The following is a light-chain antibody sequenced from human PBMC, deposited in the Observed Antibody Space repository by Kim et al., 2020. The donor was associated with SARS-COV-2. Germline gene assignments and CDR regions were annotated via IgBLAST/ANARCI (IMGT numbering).Light chain of an antibody. J-gene: IGLJ3*02. CDR3: CSYAGGTWV. V-gene: IGLV2-11*01. Sequence: QSALTQPRSVSGSPGQSVTISCTGSSSNVGTYNYFSWYQQHPGQTPKVILYDVTQRPSGVPDRFSGSKSGNTASLTISGVQTEDEAEYYCCSYAGGTWVFGGGTQLTVL. CDR2: DVT. CDR1: SSNVGTYNY.